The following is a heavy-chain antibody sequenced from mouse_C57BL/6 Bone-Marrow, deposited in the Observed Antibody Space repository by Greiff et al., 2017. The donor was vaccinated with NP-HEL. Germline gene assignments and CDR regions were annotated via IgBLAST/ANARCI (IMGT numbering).Heavy chain of an antibody. V-gene: IGHV1-19*01. CDR1: GYTFTDYY. CDR2: INPYNGGT. CDR3: ARQRTGFAY. J-gene: IGHJ3*01. Sequence: EVQRVESGPVLVKPGASVKMSCKASGYTFTDYYMNWVKQSHGKSLEWIGVINPYNGGTSYNQKFKGKATLTVDKSSSTAYMELNSLTSEDSAVYYCARQRTGFAYWGQGTLFTVSA.